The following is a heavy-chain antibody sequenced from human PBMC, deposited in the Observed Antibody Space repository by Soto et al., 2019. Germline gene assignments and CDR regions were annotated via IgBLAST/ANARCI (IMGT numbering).Heavy chain of an antibody. J-gene: IGHJ6*02. V-gene: IGHV3-23*01. CDR1: GFTFSSNA. Sequence: GGSLSLSCAASGFTFSSNAMSWVRQAPGGGLLWVSGISGSGGSTNYADSVKGRFTISRDNSKNPLYLQMNSLSVEDTAVYYLAKGASKGDYYYFAMDVWGQGTTVTVS. CDR3: AKGASKGDYYYFAMDV. D-gene: IGHD3-16*01. CDR2: ISGSGGST.